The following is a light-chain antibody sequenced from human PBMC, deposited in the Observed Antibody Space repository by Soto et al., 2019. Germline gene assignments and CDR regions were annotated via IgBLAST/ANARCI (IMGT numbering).Light chain of an antibody. CDR3: SSYAGSSTYV. V-gene: IGLV2-23*01. CDR2: EDN. Sequence: QSALTQPASVSGSPGQSITISCTGTSSDVGSYNLVSWYQQHPGKAPKLMIYEDNRRPSGVSNRFSGSKSGNTASLTISGLQAEDEADYYCSSYAGSSTYVFGTGTKVTVL. CDR1: SSDVGSYNL. J-gene: IGLJ1*01.